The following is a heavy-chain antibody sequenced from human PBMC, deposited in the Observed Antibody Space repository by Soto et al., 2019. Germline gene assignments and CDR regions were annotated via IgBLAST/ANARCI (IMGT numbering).Heavy chain of an antibody. CDR1: GYMFTGFY. Sequence: QVQLVQSGAEVKRPGASVKVSCKASGYMFTGFYLHWVRQAPGQGLEWMGWINPNNGVTTYAKNFQGRVTMTRDSSISTAYMELSSLRSDDTAVYFCAAAAIPVAGRHPDFWGQGTVVPVS. V-gene: IGHV1-2*02. CDR2: INPNNGVT. J-gene: IGHJ4*02. CDR3: AAAAIPVAGRHPDF. D-gene: IGHD6-19*01.